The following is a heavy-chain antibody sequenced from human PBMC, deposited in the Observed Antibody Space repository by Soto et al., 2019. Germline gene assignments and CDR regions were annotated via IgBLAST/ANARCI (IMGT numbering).Heavy chain of an antibody. J-gene: IGHJ6*02. D-gene: IGHD3-22*01. CDR2: IYYSGST. CDR1: GGSISSGGYY. V-gene: IGHV4-31*03. Sequence: SETLSLTCTVSGGSISSGGYYWSWIRQHPGKGLEWIGYIYYSGSTYYNPSLKSRVTISVDTSKNQFSLKLSSVTAADTAVYYCARLYYFDNSGLPYGMDVWGQGTTVTVSS. CDR3: ARLYYFDNSGLPYGMDV.